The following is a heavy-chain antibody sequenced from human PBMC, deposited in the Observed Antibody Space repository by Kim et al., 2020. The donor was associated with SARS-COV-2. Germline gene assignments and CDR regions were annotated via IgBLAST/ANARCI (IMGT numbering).Heavy chain of an antibody. CDR1: GFTFNSFW. CDR2: IKHDGSER. Sequence: GGSLRLSCAASGFTFNSFWMHWVRQAPGKGLEWVANIKHDGSERFYVDSVKGRFIISRDNARNSLYLQMNSLRAEDTAMYYCARKIGAADTFWGPGNLVT. D-gene: IGHD6-13*01. CDR3: ARKIGAADTF. V-gene: IGHV3-7*03. J-gene: IGHJ4*02.